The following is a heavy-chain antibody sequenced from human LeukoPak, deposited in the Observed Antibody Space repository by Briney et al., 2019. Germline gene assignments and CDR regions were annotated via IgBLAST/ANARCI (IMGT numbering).Heavy chain of an antibody. D-gene: IGHD2-8*01. V-gene: IGHV3-23*01. CDR3: AKDAKNVLMVYLFDY. J-gene: IGHJ4*02. CDR1: GFTFSSYA. Sequence: PGGSLRLSCAASGFTFSSYAMSWVRQAPGKGLEWVSAISGNGGSTYYADSVKGRFTISRDNSKNTLYLQMNSLRAEDTAVYYCAKDAKNVLMVYLFDYWGQGTLVTVSS. CDR2: ISGNGGST.